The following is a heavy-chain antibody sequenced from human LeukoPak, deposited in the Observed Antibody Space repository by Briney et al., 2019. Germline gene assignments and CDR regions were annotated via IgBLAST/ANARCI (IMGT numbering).Heavy chain of an antibody. V-gene: IGHV4-39*01. CDR3: AKESSSGYYYPFDY. J-gene: IGHJ4*02. D-gene: IGHD3-22*01. CDR2: IYYSGST. Sequence: PSETLPLTCTVSGGSISSSSYYWGWIRQPPGKGLEWIGSIYYSGSTYYNPSLKSRVTISVDTSKNQFSLKLSSVTAADTAVYYCAKESSSGYYYPFDYWGQGTLVTVSS. CDR1: GGSISSSSYY.